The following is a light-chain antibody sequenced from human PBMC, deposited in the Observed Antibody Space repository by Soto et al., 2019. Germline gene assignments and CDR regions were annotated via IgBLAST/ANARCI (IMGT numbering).Light chain of an antibody. CDR1: SSNIESNY. V-gene: IGLV1-47*01. J-gene: IGLJ2*01. CDR2: RNN. Sequence: QSALTQPPSASGTPGQRVTISCSGSSSNIESNYVYWYQQLPGTAPKLLIYRNNQRPSGVPDRFSGSKSGTSASLAISGLRSEDEADYYCATWDDSLSGPVFGGGTQLTVL. CDR3: ATWDDSLSGPV.